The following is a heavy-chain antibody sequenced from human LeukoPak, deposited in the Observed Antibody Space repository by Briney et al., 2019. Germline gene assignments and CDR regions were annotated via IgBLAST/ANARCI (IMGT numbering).Heavy chain of an antibody. J-gene: IGHJ6*03. Sequence: GGSLRLSCAASGFTFSGSAMHWVRQASGKGLEWVGRIRSKANSYATAYAASVKGRFTISRDDSKNTAHLQMNSLKTEDTAVYYCTRVRRGVDYYYYYMDVWGKGTTVTX. D-gene: IGHD3-10*01. CDR3: TRVRRGVDYYYYYMDV. V-gene: IGHV3-73*01. CDR1: GFTFSGSA. CDR2: IRSKANSYAT.